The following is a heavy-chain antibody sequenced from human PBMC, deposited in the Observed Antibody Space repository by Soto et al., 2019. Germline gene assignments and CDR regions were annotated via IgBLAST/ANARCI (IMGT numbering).Heavy chain of an antibody. CDR1: GYTFTTYG. V-gene: IGHV1-3*01. CDR3: ARAYSGSSAYDAFDI. D-gene: IGHD6-6*01. Sequence: ASVKVSCKASGYTFTTYGIHWVRQAPGQRLEWMGWINAGNGNTKYSQKFQDRVTITRDTSASTTYMELSSLRSEDTAVYYCARAYSGSSAYDAFDIWGLGTMVTVSS. CDR2: INAGNGNT. J-gene: IGHJ3*02.